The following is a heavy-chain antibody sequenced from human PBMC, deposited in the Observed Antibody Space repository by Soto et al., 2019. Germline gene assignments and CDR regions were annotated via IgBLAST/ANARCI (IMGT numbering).Heavy chain of an antibody. D-gene: IGHD4-17*01. J-gene: IGHJ3*02. V-gene: IGHV4-59*01. Sequence: QVQLQESGPGLVKPSETLSLTCTVSGGSISSYYWSWIRQPPGKGLEWIGYIYYSGSTNYNPSLKSRVTISVDTSKNQFSLKLSSVTAADTAVYYCARDGDYGDHDALDIWGQGTMVTVSS. CDR3: ARDGDYGDHDALDI. CDR2: IYYSGST. CDR1: GGSISSYY.